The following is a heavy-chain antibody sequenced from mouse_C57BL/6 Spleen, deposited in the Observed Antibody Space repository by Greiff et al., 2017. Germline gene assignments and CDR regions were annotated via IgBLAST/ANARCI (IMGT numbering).Heavy chain of an antibody. CDR2: IDPSDSYT. D-gene: IGHD4-1*01. Sequence: QVQLQQSGAELVKPGASVKLSCKASGYTFTSYWMQWVKQRPGQGLEWIGEIDPSDSYTNYNQKFKGKATLTVDPSSRTAYMQLSTLTTEDTAAYYCASTGTRGYCDVWGTGTTVTVSS. V-gene: IGHV1-50*01. J-gene: IGHJ1*03. CDR1: GYTFTSYW. CDR3: ASTGTRGYCDV.